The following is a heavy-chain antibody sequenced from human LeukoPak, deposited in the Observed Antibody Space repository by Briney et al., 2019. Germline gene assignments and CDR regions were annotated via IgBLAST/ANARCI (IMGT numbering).Heavy chain of an antibody. CDR1: GFSFDDYV. J-gene: IGHJ6*02. V-gene: IGHV3-9*01. D-gene: IGHD4-17*01. CDR3: AKDIRGATVTDYGMDV. Sequence: PGGSLRLSCAASGFSFDDYVMHWVRQVPGKGLEWVSGISWNSASIGYADSVKGRFTIPRDNAKNFLYLQMNSLRVEDTALYYCAKDIRGATVTDYGMDVWGQGTTVTVSS. CDR2: ISWNSASI.